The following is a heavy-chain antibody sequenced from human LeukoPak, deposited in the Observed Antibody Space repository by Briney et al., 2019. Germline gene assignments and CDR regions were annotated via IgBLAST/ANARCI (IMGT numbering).Heavy chain of an antibody. J-gene: IGHJ4*02. Sequence: GGSLRLSSAAPGFTFISYLMHWIRQAPGKGLEWVANIKQDGSEKYYVDSVKGRFTISRDNPKNSLYLQMNSLRAEDTAVYYCATTLTQSLLSNWGQGTLVTVSS. CDR2: IKQDGSEK. D-gene: IGHD2/OR15-2a*01. CDR1: GFTFISYL. CDR3: ATTLTQSLLSN. V-gene: IGHV3-7*01.